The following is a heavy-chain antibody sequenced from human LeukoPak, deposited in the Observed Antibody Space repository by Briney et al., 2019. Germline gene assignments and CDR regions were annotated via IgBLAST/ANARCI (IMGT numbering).Heavy chain of an antibody. CDR1: GFTVSSNY. CDR2: ISWNSGSI. D-gene: IGHD4-17*01. CDR3: AKDISPPGDYTFDY. J-gene: IGHJ4*02. Sequence: PGGSLRLSCAASGFTVSSNYMSWVRQAPGKGLEWVSGISWNSGSIGYADSVKGRFTISRDNAKNSLYLQMNSLRAEDTALYYCAKDISPPGDYTFDYWGQGTLVTVSS. V-gene: IGHV3-9*01.